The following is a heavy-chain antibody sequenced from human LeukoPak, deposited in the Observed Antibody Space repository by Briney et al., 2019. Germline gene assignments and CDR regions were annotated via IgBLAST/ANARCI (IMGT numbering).Heavy chain of an antibody. CDR3: TTDFFRDNLHYASH. Sequence: PGGSLRLSCAASGFTFTNAWVSWVRQAPGKGLEWVGHIKSKTDGGTTDYAAPVKGRFTISRDDSKNTVYLQMNSLKTEDTAVYYCTTDFFRDNLHYASHWGQGTLVTVSS. V-gene: IGHV3-15*01. CDR2: IKSKTDGGTT. CDR1: GFTFTNAW. J-gene: IGHJ4*02. D-gene: IGHD1-1*01.